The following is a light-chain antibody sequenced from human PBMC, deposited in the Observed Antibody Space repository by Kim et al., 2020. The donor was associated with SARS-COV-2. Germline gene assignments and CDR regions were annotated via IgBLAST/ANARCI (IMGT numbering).Light chain of an antibody. Sequence: QSITISCTGTSSDVENYNLVSRYQQHPGKAPKRMIYEVNERPSGVSHRFTGAKSGNAASLRISGLQAEVEADYYCFSYAGSSTYVFGTGTKVTVL. CDR3: FSYAGSSTYV. V-gene: IGLV2-23*02. J-gene: IGLJ1*01. CDR1: SSDVENYNL. CDR2: EVN.